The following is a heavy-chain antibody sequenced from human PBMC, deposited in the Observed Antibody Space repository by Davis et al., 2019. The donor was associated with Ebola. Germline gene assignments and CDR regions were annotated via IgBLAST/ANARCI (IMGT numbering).Heavy chain of an antibody. J-gene: IGHJ3*01. CDR1: GFTFSTYA. D-gene: IGHD5-18*01. CDR3: ARDRGYNSGHAFDV. CDR2: TWSDGSNK. Sequence: GESLKISCAASGFTFSTYAMHWVRQAPGKGLEWVALTWSDGSNKYYADSVKGRFTISRDNSKNTLYLQMDSLRADDTAAYYCARDRGYNSGHAFDVWGQGTVVTVSS. V-gene: IGHV3-33*08.